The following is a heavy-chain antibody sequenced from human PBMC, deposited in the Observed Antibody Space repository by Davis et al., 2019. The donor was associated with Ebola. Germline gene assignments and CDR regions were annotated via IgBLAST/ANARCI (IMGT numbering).Heavy chain of an antibody. CDR3: ARRVWGYSSGWYGEYFDY. CDR1: GFTFSSYW. Sequence: GESLKISCAASGFTFSSYWMSWVRQAPGKGLEWVANIKQEGSEKYYVDSVKGRFTISRDNAKNPLYLQMNSLRAKGTAVYYCARRVWGYSSGWYGEYFDYWGQGTLVTVSS. V-gene: IGHV3-7*03. D-gene: IGHD6-19*01. CDR2: IKQEGSEK. J-gene: IGHJ4*02.